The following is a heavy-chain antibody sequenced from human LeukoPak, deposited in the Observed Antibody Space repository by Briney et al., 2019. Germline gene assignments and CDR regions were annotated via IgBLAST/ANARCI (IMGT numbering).Heavy chain of an antibody. Sequence: ASVKVSCEASGYTFTGYYMHWVRQAPGQGLEWMGWINPNSGGTNYAQKFQGRVTMTRDTSISTAYMELSRLRPDDTAVYYCARGTMVRGVILGYWGQGTLVTVSS. V-gene: IGHV1-2*02. D-gene: IGHD3-10*01. CDR3: ARGTMVRGVILGY. J-gene: IGHJ4*02. CDR1: GYTFTGYY. CDR2: INPNSGGT.